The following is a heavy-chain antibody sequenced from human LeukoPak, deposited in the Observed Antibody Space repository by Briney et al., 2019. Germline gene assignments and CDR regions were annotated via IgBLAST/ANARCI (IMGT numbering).Heavy chain of an antibody. CDR1: GYSISSGYY. CDR3: ARKGLRPLEWLSEYFFDY. J-gene: IGHJ4*02. V-gene: IGHV4-38-2*02. Sequence: SETLSLTCTVSGYSISSGYYWGWIRQPPGKGLEWLGSIYHSGSTYYNPSLKSRVTISVDTSKNQFTLKVRSVTAADTGVYFCARKGLRPLEWLSEYFFDYWGQGTLVSVAS. D-gene: IGHD3-3*01. CDR2: IYHSGST.